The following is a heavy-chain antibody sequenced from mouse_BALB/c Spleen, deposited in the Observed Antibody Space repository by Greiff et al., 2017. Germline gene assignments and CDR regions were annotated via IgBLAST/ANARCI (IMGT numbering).Heavy chain of an antibody. J-gene: IGHJ4*01. D-gene: IGHD6-1*01. V-gene: IGHV5-6-3*01. Sequence: EVKLMESGGGLVQPGGSLKLSCAASGFTFSSYGMSWVRQTPDKRLELVATINSNGGSTYYPDSVKGRFTISRDNAKNTLYLQMSSLKSEDTAMYYCARGQRNDAMDYWGQGTSVTVSS. CDR1: GFTFSSYG. CDR3: ARGQRNDAMDY. CDR2: INSNGGST.